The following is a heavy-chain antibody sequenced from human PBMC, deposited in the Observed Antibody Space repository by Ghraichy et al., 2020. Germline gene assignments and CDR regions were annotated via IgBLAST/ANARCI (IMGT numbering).Heavy chain of an antibody. Sequence: SQTLSLTCTVYGDSITSDYWSWIRQPPGKGLEWIGYINHSGGTKYNPSLKSRVTISIDTSRNQFSLKLTSVTAADTAVYHCASNFKIDPYSSGSSVDYWGEGALVTVSS. J-gene: IGHJ4*02. V-gene: IGHV4-59*01. CDR1: GDSITSDY. D-gene: IGHD6-19*01. CDR2: INHSGGT. CDR3: ASNFKIDPYSSGSSVDY.